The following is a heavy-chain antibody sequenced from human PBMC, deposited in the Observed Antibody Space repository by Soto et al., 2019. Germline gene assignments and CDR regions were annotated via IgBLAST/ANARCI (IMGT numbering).Heavy chain of an antibody. Sequence: GASVKVSCKASGGTFSSYAISWVRQAPGQGLEWMGGIIPIFGTANYAQKFQGRVTITADESTSTAYMELSSLRSEDTAGYYCARARSGRYYDSSGYPYYYYGMDVWGQGTTVTVPS. CDR1: GGTFSSYA. D-gene: IGHD3-22*01. V-gene: IGHV1-69*13. CDR2: IIPIFGTA. CDR3: ARARSGRYYDSSGYPYYYYGMDV. J-gene: IGHJ6*02.